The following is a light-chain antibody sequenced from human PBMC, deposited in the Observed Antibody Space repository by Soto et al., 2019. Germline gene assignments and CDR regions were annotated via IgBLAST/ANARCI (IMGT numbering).Light chain of an antibody. V-gene: IGLV1-44*01. Sequence: QPVLTQPPSASGTPGQRVTISCSGSSSNIGSNTVNWYQQLPGTAPKLLIYSNNQRPSGVPDRFSGSKSCTSASLAISGLQSEDEADYYCAAWDDSLNGRVFGGGTKLTVL. J-gene: IGLJ3*02. CDR3: AAWDDSLNGRV. CDR1: SSNIGSNT. CDR2: SNN.